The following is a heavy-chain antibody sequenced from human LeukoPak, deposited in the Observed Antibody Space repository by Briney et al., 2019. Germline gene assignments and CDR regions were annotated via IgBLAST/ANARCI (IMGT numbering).Heavy chain of an antibody. CDR3: AAEGRPTVVTFRKGAVDL. D-gene: IGHD4-23*01. J-gene: IGHJ3*01. Sequence: SVKVSCKASGFTFTSSAVQWVRQARGQRLECIEWIVVGSGNTNYAQKFQERVTITRDMSTSTVYMELSSLRSEDTAVYYCAAEGRPTVVTFRKGAVDLWGQGTMVTVSS. CDR1: GFTFTSSA. V-gene: IGHV1-58*01. CDR2: IVVGSGNT.